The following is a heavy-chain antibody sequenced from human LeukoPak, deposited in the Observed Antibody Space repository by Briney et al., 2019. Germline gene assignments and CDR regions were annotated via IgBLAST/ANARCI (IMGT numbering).Heavy chain of an antibody. V-gene: IGHV4-61*02. D-gene: IGHD1-26*01. J-gene: IGHJ4*02. Sequence: PSQTLSLTCTVSGGSISSGSYYWSWIRQPAGKGLEWIGRIYTSGSTIYNPSLKSRVTISADTSKNQFSLKLTSVTAADTAVYYCARDQGYSGSYLDYWGQGTLVTVSS. CDR1: GGSISSGSYY. CDR2: IYTSGST. CDR3: ARDQGYSGSYLDY.